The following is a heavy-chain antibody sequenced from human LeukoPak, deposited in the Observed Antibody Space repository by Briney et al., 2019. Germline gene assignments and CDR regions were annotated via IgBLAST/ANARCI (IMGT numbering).Heavy chain of an antibody. V-gene: IGHV1-8*01. J-gene: IGHJ4*02. CDR1: GYTFTSYD. CDR2: MNPNSGNT. D-gene: IGHD3-3*01. Sequence: VSVKVSCKASGYTFTSYDINWVRQATGQGLEWMGWMNPNSGNTGYAQKFQGRVTMTRNTSISTAYMELSSLRSEDTAVYYCARLDFWSGYYPDYWGQGTLVTVSS. CDR3: ARLDFWSGYYPDY.